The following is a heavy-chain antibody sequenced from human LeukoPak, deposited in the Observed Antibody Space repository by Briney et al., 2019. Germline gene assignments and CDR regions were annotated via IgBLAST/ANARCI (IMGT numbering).Heavy chain of an antibody. CDR2: IYYTGST. Sequence: PSETLSLTSTVSGVSISSISYYWGWIRQPPGKGLELIGSIYYTGSTYYNPSLKSRVTISIDTSKNQFSLRLSSVTAADTAVYFCARDRWIAAAGTVRNNWFDPWGQGTLVTVSS. V-gene: IGHV4-39*07. CDR3: ARDRWIAAAGTVRNNWFDP. J-gene: IGHJ5*02. CDR1: GVSISSISYY. D-gene: IGHD6-13*01.